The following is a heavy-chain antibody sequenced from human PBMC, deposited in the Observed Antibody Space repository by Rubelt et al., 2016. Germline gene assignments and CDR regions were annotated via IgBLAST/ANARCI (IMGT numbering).Heavy chain of an antibody. Sequence: QVQLVQSGAEVKKPGASVKVSCKASGYTFTSYGISWVRQAPGQGLEWMGWISAYNGNPNFAAKLQGRVTMTTDTSTSTAYMELRSLRSDDTAVYYCARKMTTVTSNWFDPWGQGTLVTVSS. CDR2: ISAYNGNP. CDR1: GYTFTSYG. D-gene: IGHD4-17*01. J-gene: IGHJ5*02. CDR3: ARKMTTVTSNWFDP. V-gene: IGHV1-18*01.